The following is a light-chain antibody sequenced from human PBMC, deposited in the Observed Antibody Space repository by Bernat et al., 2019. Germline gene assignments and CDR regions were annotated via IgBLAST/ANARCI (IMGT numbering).Light chain of an antibody. CDR2: QDN. J-gene: IGLJ3*02. V-gene: IGLV3-1*01. CDR3: QAWDITKNWV. CDR1: KLGDKY. Sequence: SYELTQPPSVSVSPGQTASITCSGDKLGDKYACWYQQKPGQSPVLVIFQDNKRPSGIPERFSGSNAGNTATLTISGTQAMDEADHYCQAWDITKNWVFGGGTKLTVL.